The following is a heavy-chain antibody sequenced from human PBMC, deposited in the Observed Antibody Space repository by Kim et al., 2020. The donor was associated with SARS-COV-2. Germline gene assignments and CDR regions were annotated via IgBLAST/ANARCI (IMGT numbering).Heavy chain of an antibody. CDR3: ARFRQSVVPAAMYFDY. D-gene: IGHD2-2*01. J-gene: IGHJ4*02. Sequence: SETLSLTCTVSGGSISSGDYYWSWIRQPPGKGLEWIGYNYYSGSTYYNPSLKSRVTISVDTSKNQFSLKLSSVTAADTAVYYCARFRQSVVPAAMYFDYWGQGTLVTVSS. V-gene: IGHV4-30-4*01. CDR1: GGSISSGDYY. CDR2: NYYSGST.